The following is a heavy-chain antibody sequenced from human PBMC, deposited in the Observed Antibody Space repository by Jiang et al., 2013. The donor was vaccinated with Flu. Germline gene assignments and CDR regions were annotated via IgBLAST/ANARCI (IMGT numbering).Heavy chain of an antibody. J-gene: IGHJ4*02. Sequence: GWVRQMPGKGLEWMGIICPGDSDTRYSPSFQGQVTISADKSISTAYLQWSSLKASDTAMYYCARRGYSGYDWFDYWGQGTLVTVSS. D-gene: IGHD5-12*01. CDR3: ARRGYSGYDWFDY. CDR2: ICPGDSDT. V-gene: IGHV5-51*01.